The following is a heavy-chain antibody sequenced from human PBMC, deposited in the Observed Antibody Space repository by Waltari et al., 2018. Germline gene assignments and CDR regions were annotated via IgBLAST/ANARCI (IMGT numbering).Heavy chain of an antibody. J-gene: IGHJ6*03. D-gene: IGHD2-2*01. CDR2: IITIFGTA. V-gene: IGHV1-69*12. CDR3: ARGGKDIVVGRIYYYMDV. Sequence: QVQLVQSGAEVKKPGSSVKVSCKASGGTFSSYAISWVRQAPGQGPEWMGVIITIFGTANDAQKFQCRVTITADESTNTAYVELSSLRSEDTAVYYCARGGKDIVVGRIYYYMDVWGKGTTVTISS. CDR1: GGTFSSYA.